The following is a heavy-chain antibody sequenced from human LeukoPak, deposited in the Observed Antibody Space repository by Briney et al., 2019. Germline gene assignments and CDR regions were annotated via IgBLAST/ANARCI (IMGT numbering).Heavy chain of an antibody. CDR1: GFTFSSYW. Sequence: GGSLRLSGAAAGFTFSSYWMRWGRQAAGKRLVWVSRINSDGGSTSYAESVKGRFTISRDNAKNTLFLQMNSLRAEDTAVYYCVRDGRVNGYDFDNWGQGNLVIVSS. CDR3: VRDGRVNGYDFDN. V-gene: IGHV3-74*01. J-gene: IGHJ4*02. D-gene: IGHD5-12*01. CDR2: INSDGGST.